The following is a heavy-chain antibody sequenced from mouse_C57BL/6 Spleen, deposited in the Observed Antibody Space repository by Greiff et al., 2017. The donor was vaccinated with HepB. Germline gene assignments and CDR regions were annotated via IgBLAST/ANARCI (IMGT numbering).Heavy chain of an antibody. CDR3: ARPGRRRGAMDY. J-gene: IGHJ4*01. CDR1: GYTFTSYW. V-gene: IGHV1-69*01. CDR2: IDPSDSYT. Sequence: QVQLQQPGAELVMPGASVKLSCKASGYTFTSYWMHWVKQRPGQGLEWIGEIDPSDSYTNYNQKFKGKSTLTVDKSSSTAYMQLSSLTSEDSAVYYCARPGRRRGAMDYWGQGTSVTVSS.